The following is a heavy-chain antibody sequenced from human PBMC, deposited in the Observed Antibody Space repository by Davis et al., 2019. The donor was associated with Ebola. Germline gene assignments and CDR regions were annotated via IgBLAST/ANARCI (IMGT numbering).Heavy chain of an antibody. V-gene: IGHV3-7*01. J-gene: IGHJ4*02. CDR1: GFAFNTYY. Sequence: PGGSLRLSCAASGFAFNTYYMAWVRQAPGKGLEWVANIKEDGSVTCYVDSVKGRFTISRDNAKNSVYVQMNNLRVEDTAIYYCARDTSGALDYWGQGTLVTVSS. D-gene: IGHD1-1*01. CDR2: IKEDGSVT. CDR3: ARDTSGALDY.